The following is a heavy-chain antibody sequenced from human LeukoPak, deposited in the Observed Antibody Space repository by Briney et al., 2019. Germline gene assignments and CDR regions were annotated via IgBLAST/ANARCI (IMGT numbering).Heavy chain of an antibody. Sequence: TSVKVSCKASGYSFTATYMHWVRQAPGQGLEWMGWVNPQNGDTQYAQKFQGRVTMTRDTSINTVYMEMTSLRSDDTAVYYCAPDSTTYPWGQGTMVTVS. CDR1: GYSFTATY. D-gene: IGHD2-2*01. CDR2: VNPQNGDT. V-gene: IGHV1-2*02. J-gene: IGHJ3*01. CDR3: APDSTTYP.